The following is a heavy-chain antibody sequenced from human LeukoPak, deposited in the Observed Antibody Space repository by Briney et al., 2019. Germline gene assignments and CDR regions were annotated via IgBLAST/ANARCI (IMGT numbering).Heavy chain of an antibody. CDR2: IIPIFGTA. D-gene: IGHD5-18*01. CDR1: GGTFSNYA. Sequence: GASVKVSCKASGGTFSNYAISWVRQAPGQGLEWMGGIIPIFGTANYAQKFQGRVTITADESTSTAYMELSSLRSEDTAVYYCARDFPIQIWTRTPWFDPWGQGTLVTVSS. CDR3: ARDFPIQIWTRTPWFDP. V-gene: IGHV1-69*13. J-gene: IGHJ5*02.